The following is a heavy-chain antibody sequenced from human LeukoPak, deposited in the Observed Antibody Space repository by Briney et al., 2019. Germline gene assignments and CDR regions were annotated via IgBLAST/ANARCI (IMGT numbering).Heavy chain of an antibody. CDR1: GFTFSSYA. V-gene: IGHV3-23*01. CDR3: AKGRNLGGVGPPPDY. D-gene: IGHD3-10*01. CDR2: INNSGGSS. J-gene: IGHJ4*02. Sequence: GGSLRLSCAASGFTFSSYAMSWVRQAPGKGLEWVSTINNSGGSSYYADSVKGRVTISRDNSKNTLYLQMNSLRAEDTAVYYCAKGRNLGGVGPPPDYWGQGTLVTVSS.